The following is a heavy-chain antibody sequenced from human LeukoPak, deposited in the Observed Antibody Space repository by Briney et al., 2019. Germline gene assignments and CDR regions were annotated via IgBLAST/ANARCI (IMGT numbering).Heavy chain of an antibody. J-gene: IGHJ3*02. V-gene: IGHV4-59*01. D-gene: IGHD5-18*01. CDR1: GGSISSYY. Sequence: PETLSLTCTVSGGSISSYYWSWIRQPPGKGLEWIGYIYYSGSPNYNPSLKSRVTISVDTSKNQFSLKLSSVTAADTAVYYCARDEGYTYGLGAFDIWGQGTMVTVSS. CDR3: ARDEGYTYGLGAFDI. CDR2: IYYSGSP.